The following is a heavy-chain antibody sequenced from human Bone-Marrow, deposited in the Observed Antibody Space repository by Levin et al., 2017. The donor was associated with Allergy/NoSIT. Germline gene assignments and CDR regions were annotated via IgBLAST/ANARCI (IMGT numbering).Heavy chain of an antibody. CDR2: FYWSGNT. D-gene: IGHD3-22*01. CDR1: GASITSGGFY. CDR3: ARDRDCFDSSGSGYLDS. Sequence: SETLSLTCSVSGASITSGGFYWTWLRQHPRKGLEWFGFFYWSGNTYYNPSLKSRVTISVDTSRNQFSLRLSSLTAADTAVYFCARDRDCFDSSGSGYLDSWGRGTRVSVSS. V-gene: IGHV4-31*03. J-gene: IGHJ4*01.